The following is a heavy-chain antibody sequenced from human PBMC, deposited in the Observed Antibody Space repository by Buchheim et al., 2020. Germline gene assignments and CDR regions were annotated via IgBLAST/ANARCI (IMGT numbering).Heavy chain of an antibody. Sequence: EVQLVESGGGLVQPGGSLRLSCAASGFTVSSNYMSWVRQAPGKGLEWVSVIYSGGSTYYAASVKGRFTISRDNSKNTLYLQLNSLRAEDTAVYYCARSMGYRSGYYYGMDVWGQGTT. CDR2: IYSGGST. V-gene: IGHV3-66*02. CDR3: ARSMGYRSGYYYGMDV. CDR1: GFTVSSNY. J-gene: IGHJ6*02. D-gene: IGHD5-18*01.